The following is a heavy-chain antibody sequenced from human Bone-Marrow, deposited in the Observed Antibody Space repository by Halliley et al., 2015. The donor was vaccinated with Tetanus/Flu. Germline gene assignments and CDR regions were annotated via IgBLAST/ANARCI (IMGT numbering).Heavy chain of an antibody. J-gene: IGHJ4*02. CDR3: TKDRGWDPAF. Sequence: SLRLSCAASGFTFTAYGMSWVRQAPGKGLEWLSSISSSGSGGRTDYADSVKGRFTISRDNSKNTLFLQMNSLRAEDTAVYYCTKDRGWDPAFWGQGTLVTLSS. CDR2: ISSSGSGGRT. D-gene: IGHD6-19*01. CDR1: GFTFTAYG. V-gene: IGHV3-23*01.